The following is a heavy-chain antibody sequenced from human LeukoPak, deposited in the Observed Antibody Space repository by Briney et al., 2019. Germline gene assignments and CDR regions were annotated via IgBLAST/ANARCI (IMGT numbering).Heavy chain of an antibody. D-gene: IGHD2/OR15-2a*01. V-gene: IGHV3-23*01. J-gene: IGHJ4*02. CDR2: ISGTGGST. CDR3: AKVVAGNIDYYFDY. Sequence: PGGSLRLSCAASGFTVSRNYMSWVRQTPGKGLEWVAGISGTGGSTHYADSVKGRFTISRDNSKNTVYLQMRNLRVEHTAVYYCAKVVAGNIDYYFDYWGQGILVAVSS. CDR1: GFTVSRNY.